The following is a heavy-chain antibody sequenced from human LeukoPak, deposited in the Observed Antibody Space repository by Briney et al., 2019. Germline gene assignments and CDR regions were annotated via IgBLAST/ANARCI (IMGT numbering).Heavy chain of an antibody. CDR3: VRDFRSADY. CDR1: GFTFSNYC. V-gene: IGHV3-74*01. CDR2: ICPDGTVT. J-gene: IGHJ4*02. Sequence: HPGGSLRLSCAASGFTFSNYCMHWVRQIPGKGLVWVSRICPDGTVTNYADSVKGRFTISRDNAKNMVFLQMNSLRADDTAVYYCVRDFRSADYWGQGILVTVSS.